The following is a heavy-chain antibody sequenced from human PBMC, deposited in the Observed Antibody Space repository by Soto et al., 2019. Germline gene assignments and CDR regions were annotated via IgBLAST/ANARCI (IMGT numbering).Heavy chain of an antibody. J-gene: IGHJ6*04. D-gene: IGHD6-13*01. V-gene: IGHV1-69*13. CDR3: AGVSRSWPYVPYYYYYYGMDV. CDR1: GGTFSSYA. CDR2: IIPIFGTA. Sequence: SVKVSCKASGGTFSSYAISWVRQAPGQGLEWMGGIIPIFGTANYAQKFQGRVTITADESTSTAYMELSSLRSEDTAVYYCAGVSRSWPYVPYYYYYYGMDVWGKGPTVTVPS.